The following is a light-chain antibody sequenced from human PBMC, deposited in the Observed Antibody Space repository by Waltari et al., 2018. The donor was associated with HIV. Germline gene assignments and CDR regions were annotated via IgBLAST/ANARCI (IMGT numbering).Light chain of an antibody. Sequence: SYELSQPLSVSVALGQTAKITCGGNNIGRKNVHWYQRKPGQAPVLVIYSDTNRPSGIPERFSGSNSGNTATLSISRAQAGDEADYYCQVWDSSTSVIFGGGTKLTVL. CDR3: QVWDSSTSVI. V-gene: IGLV3-9*01. CDR1: NIGRKN. J-gene: IGLJ2*01. CDR2: SDT.